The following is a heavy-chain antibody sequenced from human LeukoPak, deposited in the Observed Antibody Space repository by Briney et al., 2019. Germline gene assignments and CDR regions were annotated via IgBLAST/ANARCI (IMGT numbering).Heavy chain of an antibody. V-gene: IGHV4-59*01. CDR2: IYYSGNT. J-gene: IGHJ5*02. CDR1: GGSISSYY. CDR3: ARGYSSSLVGPGWFDP. D-gene: IGHD6-6*01. Sequence: PETLSLTRTVSGGSISSYYWSWNRQPPGKGLEWIGYIYYSGNTNYNPSLKSRVTISVDTSKNQFSLELSSVTAADTAVYYCARGYSSSLVGPGWFDPWGQGTLVTVSS.